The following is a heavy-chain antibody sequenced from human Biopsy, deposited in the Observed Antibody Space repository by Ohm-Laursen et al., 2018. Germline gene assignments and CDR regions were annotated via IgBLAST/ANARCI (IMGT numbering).Heavy chain of an antibody. CDR3: ARDRREHYQFDS. CDR2: IWYDGSDQ. J-gene: IGHJ4*02. D-gene: IGHD1-26*01. V-gene: IGHV3-33*01. CDR1: GFIFTSYD. Sequence: SLRLSCAASGFIFTSYDMHWVRQAPGKGLEWVALIWYDGSDQYYADSVKGRFTISRDNSKNTVYLQMNSLRAEDTAVYYCARDRREHYQFDSWGQGTRVTVSS.